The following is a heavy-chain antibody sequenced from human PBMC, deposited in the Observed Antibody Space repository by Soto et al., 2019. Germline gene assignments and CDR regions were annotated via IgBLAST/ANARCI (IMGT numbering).Heavy chain of an antibody. V-gene: IGHV3-33*01. CDR3: ARDPWGTTQHRYYGVDV. Sequence: GGSLRLSCAASGFTFSSYGMHWVRQAPGKGLEWVAVIWYDGSNKYYADSVKGRFTISRDNSKNTLYLQMNSLRAEDTAVYYCARDPWGTTQHRYYGVDVWGQGTTVTVSS. J-gene: IGHJ6*02. CDR2: IWYDGSNK. CDR1: GFTFSSYG. D-gene: IGHD1-1*01.